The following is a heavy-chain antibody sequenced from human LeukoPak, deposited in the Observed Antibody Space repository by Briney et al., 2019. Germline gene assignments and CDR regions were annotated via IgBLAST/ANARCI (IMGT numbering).Heavy chain of an antibody. V-gene: IGHV3-21*01. J-gene: IGHJ4*02. D-gene: IGHD6-19*01. Sequence: GGSLRLSCAASGFTFSSYSMNWVRQAPGKGLEWVSSISSSSSYIYYADSVKGRFTISRDNAKNSLYLQMNSLRAEDTAVYYCARDYGGYSSGGDYFDYWGQGTLVTVSS. CDR3: ARDYGGYSSGGDYFDY. CDR2: ISSSSSYI. CDR1: GFTFSSYS.